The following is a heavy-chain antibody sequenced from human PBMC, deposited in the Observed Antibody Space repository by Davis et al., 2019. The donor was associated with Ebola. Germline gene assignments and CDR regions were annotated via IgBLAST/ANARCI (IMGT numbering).Heavy chain of an antibody. CDR2: IHYRGNT. D-gene: IGHD4-23*01. CDR1: GASVSSDSYF. Sequence: MPSETLSFTCTVSGASVSSDSYFWDWIRQSPGKGLEWIGYIHYRGNTFYTPSLRSRLTLSVDTSRDQFSLKLTSVTAADTAIYYCARHGGYGGGIYWGQGIRVTVSS. V-gene: IGHV4-39*01. J-gene: IGHJ4*02. CDR3: ARHGGYGGGIY.